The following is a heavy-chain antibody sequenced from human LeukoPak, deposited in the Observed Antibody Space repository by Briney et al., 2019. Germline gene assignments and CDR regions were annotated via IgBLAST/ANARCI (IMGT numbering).Heavy chain of an antibody. CDR2: ISGLRGST. D-gene: IGHD6-19*01. V-gene: IGHV3-23*01. CDR3: AKGGSGRPFDY. CDR1: GFTFSSYA. J-gene: IGHJ4*02. Sequence: PGGPLRLSCAASGFTFSSYAMSWVRQAPGKGLPWVSAISGLRGSTYYADSVKGRFTISRDNSKNTLYLQMNSLRAEDTAVYYCAKGGSGRPFDYWGQGTLVTVSS.